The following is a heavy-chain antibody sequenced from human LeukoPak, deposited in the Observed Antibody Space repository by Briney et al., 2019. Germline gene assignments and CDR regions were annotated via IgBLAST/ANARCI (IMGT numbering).Heavy chain of an antibody. D-gene: IGHD6-13*01. CDR3: ARQSGTIASGVTDY. Sequence: GESLEISCKGSGYSFPNYWIAWVRQMPGKGLEWMGIIYIGDSDTRYSPSFQGQVTISADKSISTAYLQWSSLKASDTAMYYCARQSGTIASGVTDYWGQGTLVTVSS. V-gene: IGHV5-51*01. J-gene: IGHJ4*02. CDR1: GYSFPNYW. CDR2: IYIGDSDT.